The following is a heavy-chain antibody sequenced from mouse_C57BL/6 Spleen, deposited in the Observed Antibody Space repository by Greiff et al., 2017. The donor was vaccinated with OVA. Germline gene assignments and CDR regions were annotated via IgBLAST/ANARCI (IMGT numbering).Heavy chain of an antibody. CDR3: ARSFDV. CDR1: GFTFSSYA. Sequence: EVNVVESGGGLVKPGGSLKLSCAASGFTFSSYAMSWVRQTPEKRLEWVATISDGGSYTYYPDNVKGRFTISRDNAKNNLYLQMSHLKSEDTAMYYCARSFDVWGTGTTVTVSS. V-gene: IGHV5-4*03. CDR2: ISDGGSYT. J-gene: IGHJ1*03.